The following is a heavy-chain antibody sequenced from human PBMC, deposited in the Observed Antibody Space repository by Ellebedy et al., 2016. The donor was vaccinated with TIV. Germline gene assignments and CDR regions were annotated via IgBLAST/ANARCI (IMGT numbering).Heavy chain of an antibody. Sequence: PGGSLRLPCGGSGFNFGPYSIHWVRQAPGKGLEWPSYINKGSSLIYYADSVKGRFTISRDNSRSSAYLEMNSLRAEDSAVYYCVRWGDYEGWDLWGQGTLATVSS. V-gene: IGHV3-21*06. D-gene: IGHD3-22*01. CDR1: GFNFGPYS. J-gene: IGHJ5*02. CDR3: VRWGDYEGWDL. CDR2: INKGSSLI.